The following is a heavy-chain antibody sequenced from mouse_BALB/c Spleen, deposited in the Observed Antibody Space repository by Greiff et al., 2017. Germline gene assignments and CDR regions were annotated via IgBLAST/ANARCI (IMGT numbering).Heavy chain of an antibody. CDR1: GFNIKDTY. D-gene: IGHD2-4*01. J-gene: IGHJ4*01. CDR2: IDPANGNT. Sequence: VQLQQSGAELVKPGASVKLSCTASGFNIKDTYMHWVKQMPEQGLEWIGRIDPANGNTKYDPKFQGKATITADTSSNTAYLQLSSLTSEDTAVYYCASMITTRAMDYWGQGTSVTVSS. V-gene: IGHV14-3*02. CDR3: ASMITTRAMDY.